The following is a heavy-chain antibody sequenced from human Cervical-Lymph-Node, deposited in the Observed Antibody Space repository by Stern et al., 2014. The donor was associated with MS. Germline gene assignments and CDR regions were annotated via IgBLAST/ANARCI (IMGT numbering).Heavy chain of an antibody. D-gene: IGHD3-22*01. V-gene: IGHV4-4*02. CDR2: VLHSGIT. CDR3: ASRSHYPGADYDSVGQEI. CDR1: GGSISSSNW. Sequence: QLQLQESGPGLVKPSDTLSLTCGVSGGSISSSNWWTWVRQPPGKALEWVGEVLHSGITNYNPSRESRATISLDKSKNQFSLRLSSVIAADTGMYYCASRSHYPGADYDSVGQEIWGQGTMVIVSS. J-gene: IGHJ3*02.